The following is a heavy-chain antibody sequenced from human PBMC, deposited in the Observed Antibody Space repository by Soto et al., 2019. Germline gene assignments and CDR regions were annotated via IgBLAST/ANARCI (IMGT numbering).Heavy chain of an antibody. J-gene: IGHJ3*02. Sequence: GGSLRLSCAASGFTFSSYAMSWVRQAPGKGLEWVSAISGSGGSTYYADSVKGRFTISRDNSKNTLYLQMNSLRAEDTAVYYCAKDQPPIDSYAHPALNAIDISGQGTMVTVS. CDR3: AKDQPPIDSYAHPALNAIDI. CDR2: ISGSGGST. V-gene: IGHV3-23*01. CDR1: GFTFSSYA. D-gene: IGHD2-21*01.